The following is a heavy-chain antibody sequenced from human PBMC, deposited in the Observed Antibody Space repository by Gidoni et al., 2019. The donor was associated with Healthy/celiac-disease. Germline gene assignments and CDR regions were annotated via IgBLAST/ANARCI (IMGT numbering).Heavy chain of an antibody. D-gene: IGHD6-6*01. CDR2: MSGRGGRP. Sequence: EVQLLESGGGLVQPGGSLRLSCAASGFTVSSYAMCWVRQAPGKGLAWVSAMSGRGGRPYSADSVKCRFTISRDNSKHTLYLKMNSLRAEDTAVYYCATYSSSSWNAFDIWGQGTMVTVSS. V-gene: IGHV3-23*01. CDR1: GFTVSSYA. J-gene: IGHJ3*02. CDR3: ATYSSSSWNAFDI.